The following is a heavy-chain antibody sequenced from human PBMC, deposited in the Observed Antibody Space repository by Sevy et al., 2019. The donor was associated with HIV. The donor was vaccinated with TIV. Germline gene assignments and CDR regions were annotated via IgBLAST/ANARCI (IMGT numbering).Heavy chain of an antibody. CDR2: IRYDGSNK. Sequence: GGSLRLSCAASGFTFSSYGMHWVRQAPGKGLEWVAFIRYDGSNKYYADSLKGRFTISRDNSKNTLYLQMNSLRAEDTAVYYCAKDCYGGNAYYYYGMDVWGQVTTVAVSS. D-gene: IGHD4-17*01. CDR3: AKDCYGGNAYYYYGMDV. V-gene: IGHV3-30*02. CDR1: GFTFSSYG. J-gene: IGHJ6*02.